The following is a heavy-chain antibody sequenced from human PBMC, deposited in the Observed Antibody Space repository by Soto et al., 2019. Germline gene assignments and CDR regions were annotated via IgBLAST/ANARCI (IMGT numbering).Heavy chain of an antibody. V-gene: IGHV1-58*01. CDR1: GFTFTPSA. D-gene: IGHD1-26*01. CDR2: IVVGSGNT. Sequence: QMQLVQSGPEVKKPGTSVQVSCKASGFTFTPSAVQWVRQARGQRLEWIGWIVVGSGNTNYAQKFQERVTIPRDMSTSTGDRELSSLRSEDTAVYYCAAHSGSSDYYYYGMDVWGQGTTVTVSS. CDR3: AAHSGSSDYYYYGMDV. J-gene: IGHJ6*02.